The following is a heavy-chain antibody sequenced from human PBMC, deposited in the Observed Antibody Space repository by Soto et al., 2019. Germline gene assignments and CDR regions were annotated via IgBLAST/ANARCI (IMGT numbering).Heavy chain of an antibody. CDR1: GFTFSMYW. V-gene: IGHV3-74*01. D-gene: IGHD1-1*01. J-gene: IGHJ4*02. Sequence: GGSLRLSCAASGFTFSMYWMHWVCQVPGKGPEWVSRINDDGISTNYADSVKGRFTISRDNAKNTLYLQMNALRVEDTAVYYCTRGPRSTSTGTGAFWGQGTLVTVSS. CDR3: TRGPRSTSTGTGAF. CDR2: INDDGIST.